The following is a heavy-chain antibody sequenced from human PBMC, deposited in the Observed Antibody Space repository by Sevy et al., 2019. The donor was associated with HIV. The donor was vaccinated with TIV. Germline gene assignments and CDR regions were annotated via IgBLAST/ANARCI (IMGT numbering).Heavy chain of an antibody. V-gene: IGHV4-34*01. CDR1: GGSFSGYY. CDR2: INHSGST. CDR3: ARALYDYIWGSYPLYYFDY. J-gene: IGHJ4*02. D-gene: IGHD3-16*01. Sequence: SETLSLTCAVYGGSFSGYYWSWIRQPPGKGLEWIGEINHSGSTNYNPSLKSRVTISVDTSKNQFSLKLSSVTAADTAVYYCARALYDYIWGSYPLYYFDYWGQGTLVTVSS.